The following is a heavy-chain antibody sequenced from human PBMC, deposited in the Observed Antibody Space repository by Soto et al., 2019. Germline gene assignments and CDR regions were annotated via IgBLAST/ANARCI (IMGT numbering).Heavy chain of an antibody. D-gene: IGHD6-19*01. V-gene: IGHV3-7*01. CDR1: GFTFSSYW. J-gene: IGHJ4*02. Sequence: EVQLVESGGGLVQPGGSLRLSCVASGFTFSSYWMSWVRQAPGKGLEWVANIKQDGSEKYYVDSVKGRFTISRDNAKNSLYLQMNSLRADDTAVYYCARDAQPVDWGQGTLVTVSS. CDR2: IKQDGSEK. CDR3: ARDAQPVD.